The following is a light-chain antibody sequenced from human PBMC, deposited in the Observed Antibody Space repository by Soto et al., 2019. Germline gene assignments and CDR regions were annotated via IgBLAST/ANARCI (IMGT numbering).Light chain of an antibody. Sequence: IVLTRSPGTLSLSPGQRATLSCRASQTVSTTYLAWYQQKPGQAPRLLIYGTSTRATGVPDRFSGSGSVTDFTLTISILEPEDFAVYYCQQYGNSPRYTFGQGTKLEIK. V-gene: IGKV3-20*01. CDR2: GTS. J-gene: IGKJ2*01. CDR1: QTVSTTY. CDR3: QQYGNSPRYT.